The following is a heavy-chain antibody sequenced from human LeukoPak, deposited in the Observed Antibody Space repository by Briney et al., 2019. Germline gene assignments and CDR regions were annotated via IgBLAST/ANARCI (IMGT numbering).Heavy chain of an antibody. CDR3: ARGGEYDYYTLGY. J-gene: IGHJ4*02. Sequence: PSETLSLTCAVYGGSFSGYYWSWIRQPPGNGLEWIGEINHSGSTNYNPSLKSRVTISVDTSKNQFSLKLSSVTAADTAVYYCARGGEYDYYTLGYWGQGTLVTVSS. V-gene: IGHV4-34*01. CDR2: INHSGST. CDR1: GGSFSGYY. D-gene: IGHD1-26*01.